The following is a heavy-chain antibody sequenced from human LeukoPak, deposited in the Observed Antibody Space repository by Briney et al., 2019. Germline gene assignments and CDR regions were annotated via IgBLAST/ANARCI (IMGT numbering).Heavy chain of an antibody. Sequence: GESLKISCKGSGYSFTSYWIGWVRQMPGKGLEWMGIIYPGDSDTRYSPSFQGQVTISADKSISTAYLQWSSLKASDTAMYYCARLYYYDSSGYYNNWFDPWGQGTLITVSS. CDR1: GYSFTSYW. D-gene: IGHD3-22*01. V-gene: IGHV5-51*01. J-gene: IGHJ5*02. CDR2: IYPGDSDT. CDR3: ARLYYYDSSGYYNNWFDP.